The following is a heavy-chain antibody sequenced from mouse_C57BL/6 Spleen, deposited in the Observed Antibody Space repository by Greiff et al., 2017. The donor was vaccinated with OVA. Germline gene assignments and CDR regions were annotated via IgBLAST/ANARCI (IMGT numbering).Heavy chain of an antibody. V-gene: IGHV3-6*01. J-gene: IGHJ3*01. CDR2: ISYDGSN. Sequence: VQLQQSGPGLVKPSQSLSLTCSVTGYSITSGYYWNWIRQFPGNKLEWMGYISYDGSNNYNPSLKNRISITRDTSKNQFFLKLNSVTTEDTATYYCARRLSTPPWFAYWGQGTLVTVSA. D-gene: IGHD1-1*02. CDR3: ARRLSTPPWFAY. CDR1: GYSITSGYY.